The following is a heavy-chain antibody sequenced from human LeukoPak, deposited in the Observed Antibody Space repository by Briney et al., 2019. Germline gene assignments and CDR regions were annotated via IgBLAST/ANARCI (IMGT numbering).Heavy chain of an antibody. CDR3: TRSRTFGGVIEIDY. CDR2: IRSKAYGGTT. Sequence: TGGSLRLSCTASGFTFGGYAMSWVRQAPGKGLEWVGFIRSKAYGGTTEYAASVKGRFTISRDDSKSIAYLQMNSLKTEDTAVYYCTRSRTFGGVIEIDYWGQGTLVTVSS. J-gene: IGHJ4*02. V-gene: IGHV3-49*04. D-gene: IGHD3-16*02. CDR1: GFTFGGYA.